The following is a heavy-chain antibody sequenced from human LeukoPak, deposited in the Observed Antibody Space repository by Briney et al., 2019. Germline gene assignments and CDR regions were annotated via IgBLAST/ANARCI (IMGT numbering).Heavy chain of an antibody. V-gene: IGHV4-34*01. D-gene: IGHD3-22*01. Sequence: SETLSLTCAVYGGSFSGYHWTWIRQSPGKGLEWIGDINPSGSTYYNPSLKSRLTISVDTSKNQFSLKLRSVTDADTAVYYCARGRHDITMIVVVMTSVSYYLDVWGKGTTITVS. J-gene: IGHJ6*03. CDR3: ARGRHDITMIVVVMTSVSYYLDV. CDR2: INPSGST. CDR1: GGSFSGYH.